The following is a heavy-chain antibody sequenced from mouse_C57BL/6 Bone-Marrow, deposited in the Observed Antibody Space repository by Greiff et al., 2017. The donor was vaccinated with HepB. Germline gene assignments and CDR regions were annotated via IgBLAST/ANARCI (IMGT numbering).Heavy chain of an antibody. CDR3: TTNHYYGSSYSYYFDY. J-gene: IGHJ2*01. V-gene: IGHV14-1*01. D-gene: IGHD1-1*01. CDR2: IDPEDGDT. CDR1: GFNIKDYY. Sequence: VQRQQSGAELVRPGASVKLSCTASGFNIKDYYMHWVKQRPEQGLEWIGRIDPEDGDTEYAPKFQGKATMTADTSSNTAYLQLSSLTSEDTAVYYCTTNHYYGSSYSYYFDYWGQGTTLTVSS.